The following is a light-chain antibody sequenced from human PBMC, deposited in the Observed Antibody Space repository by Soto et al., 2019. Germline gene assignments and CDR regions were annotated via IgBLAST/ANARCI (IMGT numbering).Light chain of an antibody. Sequence: ELVMPQSTATLSVSPGEIATLSCRASQSVSSNLAWYQQKPGQAPRLLIYGASTRATGIPDRFSGSGSGTDFTLTISRLEPEDFAVYYCQQSHTSLLTFGGGTKVDIK. J-gene: IGKJ4*01. CDR1: QSVSSN. V-gene: IGKV3D-15*01. CDR3: QQSHTSLLT. CDR2: GAS.